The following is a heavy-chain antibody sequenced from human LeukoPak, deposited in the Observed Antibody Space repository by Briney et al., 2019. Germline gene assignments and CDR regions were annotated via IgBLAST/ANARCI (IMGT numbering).Heavy chain of an antibody. Sequence: ASVKVSCKASGYTFTGYYMNWVRQAPGQGLEWMGWIHPNSGGTNYAQKFQGRVTMTRDTSTDTAYMQLSSLRSEDTAVYYCSTSLQWLVGDYWGQGTLVTVSS. CDR2: IHPNSGGT. J-gene: IGHJ4*02. D-gene: IGHD6-19*01. V-gene: IGHV1-2*02. CDR1: GYTFTGYY. CDR3: STSLQWLVGDY.